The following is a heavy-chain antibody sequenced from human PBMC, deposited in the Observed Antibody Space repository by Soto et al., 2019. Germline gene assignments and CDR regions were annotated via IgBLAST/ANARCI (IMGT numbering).Heavy chain of an antibody. J-gene: IGHJ4*02. V-gene: IGHV1-69*13. CDR1: GGTFSSYA. D-gene: IGHD2-15*01. CDR3: ARAILPPTSRHYFDY. CDR2: IIPIFGTA. Sequence: SVKVSCKASGGTFSSYAISWVRQAPGQGLEWMGGIIPIFGTANYAQKFQGRFTITADESTSTAYMELSSLRPEDTAVYYCARAILPPTSRHYFDYWGQGTLVTVSS.